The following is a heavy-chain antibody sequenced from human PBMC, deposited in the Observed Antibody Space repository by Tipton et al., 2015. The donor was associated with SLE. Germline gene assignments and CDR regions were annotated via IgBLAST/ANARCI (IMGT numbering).Heavy chain of an antibody. CDR1: GYSISSGYY. J-gene: IGHJ5*02. Sequence: TLSLTCTVSGYSISSGYYWGWIRQSPGGGLQWIASIYNSGNTYYKPSLKSRVTISVDTSTNQFSLKLTSVTAADTGVYYCALRGRWELPIDPWGQGTLVTVSS. D-gene: IGHD1-26*01. CDR2: IYNSGNT. V-gene: IGHV4-38-2*02. CDR3: ALRGRWELPIDP.